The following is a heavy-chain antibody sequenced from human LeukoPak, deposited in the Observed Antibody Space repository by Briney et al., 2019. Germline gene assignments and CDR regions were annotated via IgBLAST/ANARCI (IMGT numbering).Heavy chain of an antibody. J-gene: IGHJ4*02. CDR3: AKDGILLGYDSSGSLDY. V-gene: IGHV3-53*05. D-gene: IGHD3-22*01. CDR1: GFSVRTTY. CDR2: LYTGGGT. Sequence: PGGSLRLSCAASGFSVRTTYMSWVRQAPGKRLEWVSVLYTGGGTDHADSVKGRFTISRDNSKNTLYLQMNSLRAEDTAVYYCAKDGILLGYDSSGSLDYWGQGTLVTVSS.